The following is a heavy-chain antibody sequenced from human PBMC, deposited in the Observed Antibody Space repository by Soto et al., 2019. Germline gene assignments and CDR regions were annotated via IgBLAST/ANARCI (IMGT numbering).Heavy chain of an antibody. Sequence: QLQLLESGPGLVKPSETLSLTCTVSGGSVSNNSYYWGWIRQPPGKRLEWIGSVYYSGSAYYNPSRKSRLTISVDTSMNHFSLKLSSVTAADTAIYYCARRPLVRGIIPYYFDHWGQGTLGTVSS. V-gene: IGHV4-39*02. J-gene: IGHJ4*02. CDR1: GGSVSNNSYY. CDR3: ARRPLVRGIIPYYFDH. CDR2: VYYSGSA. D-gene: IGHD3-10*01.